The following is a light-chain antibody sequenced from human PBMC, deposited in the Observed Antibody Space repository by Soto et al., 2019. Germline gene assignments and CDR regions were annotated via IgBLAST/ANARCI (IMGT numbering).Light chain of an antibody. J-gene: IGLJ1*01. CDR3: SSYAGSSNV. Sequence: QSALTQPPSASGYPGQSVAISCTGTSSDVGGYNYVSWYQQHPGKAPKLMIYEVNNRPSGVPDRFSGSKSGNTASLTVSGIQAEDEADYYCSSYAGSSNVFGTGTKLTVL. CDR1: SSDVGGYNY. V-gene: IGLV2-8*01. CDR2: EVN.